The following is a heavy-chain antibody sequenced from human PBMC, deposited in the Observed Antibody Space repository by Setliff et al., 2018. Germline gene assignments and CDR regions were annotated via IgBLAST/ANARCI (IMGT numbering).Heavy chain of an antibody. V-gene: IGHV4-34*10. CDR2: IMPGRDT. D-gene: IGHD5-12*01. J-gene: IGHJ2*01. Sequence: SETLSLTCAVYGDSLSGYYWSWIRQSPKKGLEWIGEIMPGRDTLYSPSLESRLTITIDTSKSQFSLKLSSVTAADTALYYCARNPDFLQYSFDLWGRGTLVTVSS. CDR3: ARNPDFLQYSFDL. CDR1: GDSLSGYY.